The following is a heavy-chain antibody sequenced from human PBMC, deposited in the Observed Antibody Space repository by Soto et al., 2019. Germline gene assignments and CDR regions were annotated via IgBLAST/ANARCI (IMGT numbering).Heavy chain of an antibody. V-gene: IGHV3-21*01. CDR2: ISSSSSYI. D-gene: IGHD6-13*01. CDR1: GFTFSSYS. J-gene: IGHJ5*02. CDR3: ARDRLPGIAAAGPNWFDP. Sequence: GSLRLSCAASGFTFSSYSMNWVRQAPGKGLEWVSSISSSSSYIYYADSVKGRFTISRDNAKNSLYLQMNSLRAEDTAVYYCARDRLPGIAAAGPNWFDPWGQGTLVTVSS.